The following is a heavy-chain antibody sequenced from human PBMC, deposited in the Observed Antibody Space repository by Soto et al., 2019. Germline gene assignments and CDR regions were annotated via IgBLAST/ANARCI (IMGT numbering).Heavy chain of an antibody. Sequence: QVQLVQSGAEVKKPGASVKVSCKASGYTFTSYGISWVRQAPGQGLEWMGWISAYNGNTNYAQKLQGRVTMTTDTSTSTAYRELRSLRSDDTAVYYCARVAYSYGEYWYFDLWGRGTLVTVSS. CDR1: GYTFTSYG. J-gene: IGHJ2*01. V-gene: IGHV1-18*01. CDR3: ARVAYSYGEYWYFDL. CDR2: ISAYNGNT. D-gene: IGHD5-18*01.